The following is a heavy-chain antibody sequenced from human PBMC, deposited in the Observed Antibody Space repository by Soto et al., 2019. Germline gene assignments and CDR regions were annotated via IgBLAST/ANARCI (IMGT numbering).Heavy chain of an antibody. D-gene: IGHD6-19*01. V-gene: IGHV1-69*02. CDR1: GGTFSSNT. Sequence: QVQLVQSGAEVKKPGSSVTVSCKASGGTFSSNTITWVRQAPGHGLEWMGRIIPILDMANYSQKFQGRVTMTADKSTSTAYMQLSSLTSEDTATYFCARLPGYSSDSYSPYYYYYMDVWGKGTPVTVSS. CDR3: ARLPGYSSDSYSPYYYYYMDV. J-gene: IGHJ6*03. CDR2: IIPILDMA.